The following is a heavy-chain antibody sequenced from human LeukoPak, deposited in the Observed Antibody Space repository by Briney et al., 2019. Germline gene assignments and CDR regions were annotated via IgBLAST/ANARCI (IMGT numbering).Heavy chain of an antibody. Sequence: GSLRLSCAASGFTVSSHYMSWVRQAPGKGLEWIGYIYHSGSTYYNPSLKSRVTISVDRSKNQFSLKLSSVTAADTATYYCARLNSGGFDYWGQGTLVTVSS. J-gene: IGHJ4*02. CDR3: ARLNSGGFDY. CDR2: IYHSGST. CDR1: GFTVSSHY. D-gene: IGHD4-23*01. V-gene: IGHV4-4*02.